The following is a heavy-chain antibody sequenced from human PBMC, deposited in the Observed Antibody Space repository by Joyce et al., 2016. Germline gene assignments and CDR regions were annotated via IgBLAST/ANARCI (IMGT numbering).Heavy chain of an antibody. Sequence: DVQLVQSGAETRKNGESLKISCKTSGYSFTEYWIAWVRQVPGKGLEGVGAIFPDDAHTLYGNLFERQLTISADKSTTTTFLEVDSLRASDTATYFCSRHNTGMIGEKRFHLGLDVWGRGTTVSVS. V-gene: IGHV5-51*01. J-gene: IGHJ6*02. CDR1: GYSFTEYW. CDR3: SRHNTGMIGEKRFHLGLDV. CDR2: IFPDDAHT. D-gene: IGHD2-21*01.